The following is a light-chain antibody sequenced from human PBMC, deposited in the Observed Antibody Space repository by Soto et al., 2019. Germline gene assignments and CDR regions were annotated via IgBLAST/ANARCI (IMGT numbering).Light chain of an antibody. J-gene: IGKJ5*01. CDR1: QSVSSN. CDR2: GAS. V-gene: IGKV3-11*01. CDR3: QQRSNWPQIP. Sequence: HSLATLSVSKGERATFSRGARQSVSSNLAWYQQKPGQAPRLLIYGASNRATDIPARFSGSGSGTDFTLTISILEPEDFAVYYCQQRSNWPQIPFGQ.